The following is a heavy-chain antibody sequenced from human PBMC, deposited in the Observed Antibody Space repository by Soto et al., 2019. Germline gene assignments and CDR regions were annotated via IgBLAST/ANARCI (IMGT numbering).Heavy chain of an antibody. Sequence: SQTLSLTCALTGDSVSSNSAGRSWVRQSPSRGLEWLGRTYYRSKWYYEYAVSVRGRITINPDTTKNQDSLQRNSVTPEDTAVYFCARGEQYSGRIFDYWGQGTLVTVS. CDR1: GDSVSSNSAG. V-gene: IGHV6-1*01. CDR3: ARGEQYSGRIFDY. CDR2: TYYRSKWYY. D-gene: IGHD1-26*01. J-gene: IGHJ4*01.